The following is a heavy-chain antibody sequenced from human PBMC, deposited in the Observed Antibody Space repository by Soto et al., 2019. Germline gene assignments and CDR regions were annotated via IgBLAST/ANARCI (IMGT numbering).Heavy chain of an antibody. Sequence: ASVKVSCKASGYTFTSYGISWVRQAPGQGLEWMGWISAYNGNTNYAQKLQGRVTMTTDTSTSTAYMELRSLRSDDTAVYYCARDFATHCSGSTCYPYAYWGQGALVTVSS. CDR3: ARDFATHCSGSTCYPYAY. CDR2: ISAYNGNT. D-gene: IGHD2-15*01. J-gene: IGHJ4*02. CDR1: GYTFTSYG. V-gene: IGHV1-18*04.